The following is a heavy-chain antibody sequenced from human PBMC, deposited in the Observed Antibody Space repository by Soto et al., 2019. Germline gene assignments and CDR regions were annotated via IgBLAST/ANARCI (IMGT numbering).Heavy chain of an antibody. CDR2: IIPLFNTT. V-gene: IGHV1-69*01. D-gene: IGHD3-3*01. J-gene: IGHJ6*02. CDR3: ARDRSELSGVALRVPYYYYGLDL. CDR1: GGTFVDHS. Sequence: VQLVQSGAEVKKPGSSVKVSCKASGGTFVDHSVSWVRQAPGQGLEWMGGIIPLFNTTNYAVKFQDRVTMPADEFLSTVYMELSSLRPEDTARYSCARDRSELSGVALRVPYYYYGLDLWGQGKKVNVSS.